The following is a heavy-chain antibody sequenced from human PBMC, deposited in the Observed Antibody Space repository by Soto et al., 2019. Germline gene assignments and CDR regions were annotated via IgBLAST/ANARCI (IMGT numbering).Heavy chain of an antibody. D-gene: IGHD1-7*01. V-gene: IGHV3-53*01. CDR2: TYTGGYT. CDR3: AREVSGTSFDS. CDR1: GFTVSTNY. J-gene: IGHJ4*02. Sequence: PGGSLSISWAASGFTVSTNYMNWVRQAPGRGLEWVSVTYTGGYTYYADSGKGRFTIYRDISKNTLYLQMNSLRAEDTAVYFCAREVSGTSFDSWGQGTLVTVSS.